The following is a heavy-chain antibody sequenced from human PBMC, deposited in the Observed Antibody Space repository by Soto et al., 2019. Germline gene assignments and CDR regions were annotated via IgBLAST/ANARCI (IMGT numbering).Heavy chain of an antibody. J-gene: IGHJ4*02. Sequence: EVQLVESGGGLVQPGGSLRLSCAASGFTFSSYAMHWVRQAPGKGLEYVSAISSNGGSTYYANSVKGRFTISRDNSMYRLYLQMGSLRAEDMAVYYCAIYCSCGSCLDYCVQGPLVSVSS. V-gene: IGHV3-64*01. CDR3: AIYCSCGSCLDY. CDR1: GFTFSSYA. CDR2: ISSNGGST. D-gene: IGHD2-15*01.